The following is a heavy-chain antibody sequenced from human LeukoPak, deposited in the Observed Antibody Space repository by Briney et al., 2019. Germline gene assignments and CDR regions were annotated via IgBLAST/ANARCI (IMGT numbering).Heavy chain of an antibody. Sequence: GGSLGLSCAASEFTFSTYWMTWVRQAPGKGLEWVANIEPPGSETYYVDPVKGRFTISRDNAKNLLYLQMNSLRAGDTAVYYCGRFGYEAAVDYWGQGTLVTVSS. D-gene: IGHD6-13*01. J-gene: IGHJ4*02. CDR3: GRFGYEAAVDY. CDR1: EFTFSTYW. V-gene: IGHV3-7*01. CDR2: IEPPGSET.